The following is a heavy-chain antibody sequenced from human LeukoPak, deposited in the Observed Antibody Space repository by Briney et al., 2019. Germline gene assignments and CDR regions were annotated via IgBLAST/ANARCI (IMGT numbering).Heavy chain of an antibody. V-gene: IGHV1-69*13. CDR3: ASEDYDILTGYPYFDY. CDR1: GGTFSSYA. CDR2: IIPIFGTA. D-gene: IGHD3-9*01. J-gene: IGHJ4*02. Sequence: ASVKVSCKASGGTFSSYAISWVRQAPGQGLEWIGGIIPIFGTANYAQKFQGRVTITADESTSTAYMELSSLRSEDTAVYYCASEDYDILTGYPYFDYWGQGTLVTVSS.